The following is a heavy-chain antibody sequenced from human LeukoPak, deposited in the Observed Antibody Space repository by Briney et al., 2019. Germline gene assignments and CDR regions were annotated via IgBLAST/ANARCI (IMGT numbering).Heavy chain of an antibody. V-gene: IGHV4-59*01. D-gene: IGHD3-16*01. CDR3: ARDRRGTSRWFDP. J-gene: IGHJ5*02. Sequence: SETLSLTCTVSGGSISSYYWSWIRQPPGKGLEWIGYIYYSGSTNYNPSLKSRVTVSVDTSKNQFSLKLSSVTAADTAVYYCARDRRGTSRWFDPWGQGTLVTVSS. CDR1: GGSISSYY. CDR2: IYYSGST.